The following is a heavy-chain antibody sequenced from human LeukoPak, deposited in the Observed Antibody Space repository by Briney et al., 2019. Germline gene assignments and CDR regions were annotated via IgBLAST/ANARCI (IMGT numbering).Heavy chain of an antibody. CDR2: ISGSGGST. CDR1: GFTFSSYA. CDR3: YIPYYDTSAYKGY. J-gene: IGHJ4*02. V-gene: IGHV3-23*01. D-gene: IGHD3-22*01. Sequence: PGGSLRLSCAASGFTFSSYAMTWVRQAPGKGLEWVSAISGSGGSTYHADSVKGRFTISRDNSKNTLYLQMNSLRAEDTAVYYCYIPYYDTSAYKGYWGQGTLVTVSS.